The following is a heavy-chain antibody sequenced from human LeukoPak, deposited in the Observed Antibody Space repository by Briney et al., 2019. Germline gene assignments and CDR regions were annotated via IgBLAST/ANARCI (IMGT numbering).Heavy chain of an antibody. J-gene: IGHJ4*02. CDR3: ARGIYYLIEY. Sequence: SETLSLTCAVSGYSISSGDYWGRIRQSPGQGLEWIGNIFHSGSTYHNPSLKSRVTISVDTSKNEFSLKLSSVTAADTAVYYCARGIYYLIEYWGQGTLVTVSS. CDR1: GYSISSGDY. V-gene: IGHV4-38-2*01. CDR2: IFHSGST. D-gene: IGHD3-10*01.